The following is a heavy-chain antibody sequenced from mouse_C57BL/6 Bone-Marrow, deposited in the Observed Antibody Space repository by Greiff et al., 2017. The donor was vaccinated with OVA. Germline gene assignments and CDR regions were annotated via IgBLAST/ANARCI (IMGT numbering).Heavy chain of an antibody. J-gene: IGHJ3*01. CDR1: GFNIKDDY. D-gene: IGHD2-1*01. CDR2: IDPENGDT. V-gene: IGHV14-4*01. Sequence: VQLQQSGAELVRPGASVKLSCTASGFNIKDDYMHWVKQRPEQGLEWIGWIDPENGDTEYASKFQGKATITADTSSNTAYLQLSSLTSEDTAVYSCTTYFWFAYWGQGTLVTVSA. CDR3: TTYFWFAY.